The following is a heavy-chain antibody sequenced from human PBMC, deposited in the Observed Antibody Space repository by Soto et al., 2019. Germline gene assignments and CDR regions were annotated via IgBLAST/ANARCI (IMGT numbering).Heavy chain of an antibody. CDR2: ISYDETSK. Sequence: RLSCAASGFIFRSTFMHWVRQAPGKGLEWVAVISYDETSKYYADSVKGRFTISRDNSKNTLYLQMNSLRAEDTAVYYCVRCWGTGDGSNLGYNWLDPWGQGTLVTVSS. CDR1: GFIFRSTF. J-gene: IGHJ5*02. V-gene: IGHV3-30-3*01. CDR3: VRCWGTGDGSNLGYNWLDP. D-gene: IGHD1-1*01.